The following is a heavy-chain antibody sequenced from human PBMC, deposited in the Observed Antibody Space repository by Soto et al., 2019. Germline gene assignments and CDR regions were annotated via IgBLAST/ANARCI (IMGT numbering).Heavy chain of an antibody. CDR2: IYFSGTT. V-gene: IGHV4-31*03. CDR3: ARRDRSGFSYWLDT. D-gene: IGHD3-22*01. CDR1: GGSISSGDYY. Sequence: TLSLTCTVSGGSISSGDYYWSWIRQHPGKGLEWIGTIYFSGTTYYNPSLKSRVTISVDTSKSQFSLKLSSVTAADTAVYYCARRDRSGFSYWLDTWGQGTLVTVSS. J-gene: IGHJ5*02.